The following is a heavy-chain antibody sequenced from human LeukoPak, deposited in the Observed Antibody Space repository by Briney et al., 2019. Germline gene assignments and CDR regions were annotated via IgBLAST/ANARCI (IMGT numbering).Heavy chain of an antibody. D-gene: IGHD1-1*01. V-gene: IGHV1-18*01. CDR1: YYTFTNYG. J-gene: IGHJ6*03. Sequence: ASVKVSCKASYYTFTNYGITWVRQAPGQGLEWMGWISAYNGNTFYAQNLQGRVTMTTDTSTSTAYMELRSLTSDDTAVYYCARVLEITNYYYYMDVWGKGTTVIVSS. CDR2: ISAYNGNT. CDR3: ARVLEITNYYYYMDV.